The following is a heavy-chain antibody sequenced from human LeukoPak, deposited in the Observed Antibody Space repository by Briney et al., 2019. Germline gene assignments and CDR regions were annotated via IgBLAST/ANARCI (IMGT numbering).Heavy chain of an antibody. CDR2: ISYDGSNK. CDR3: AKGLAYCGGDCYSNFQH. D-gene: IGHD2-21*02. J-gene: IGHJ1*01. Sequence: PGRSLRLSCAASGFTFSSYGMHWVRQAPGKGLEWVAVISYDGSNKYYADSVKGRFTISRDNSKNTLYLQMNNLRAEDTAVYYCAKGLAYCGGDCYSNFQHWGQGTLVTVSS. CDR1: GFTFSSYG. V-gene: IGHV3-30*18.